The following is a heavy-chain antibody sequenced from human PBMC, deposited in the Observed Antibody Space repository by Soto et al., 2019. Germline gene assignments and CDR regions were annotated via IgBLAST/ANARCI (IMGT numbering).Heavy chain of an antibody. Sequence: QVQLVGSGGGVVQPGRSLRLSCAASGFTFSSYGMHWVRQAPGKGLEWVAVIWYDGSNKYYADSVKGRFTISRDNSKNTLYLQMNSLRAEDTAVYYCARDDYYDSSGYQDYWGQGTLVTVSS. D-gene: IGHD3-22*01. V-gene: IGHV3-33*01. CDR3: ARDDYYDSSGYQDY. J-gene: IGHJ4*02. CDR1: GFTFSSYG. CDR2: IWYDGSNK.